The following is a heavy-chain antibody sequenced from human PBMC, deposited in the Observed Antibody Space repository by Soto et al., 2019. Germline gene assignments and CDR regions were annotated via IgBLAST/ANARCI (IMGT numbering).Heavy chain of an antibody. CDR3: ARDGTFGGLIVPRYYFDY. D-gene: IGHD3-16*02. CDR2: IIPILGVT. V-gene: IGHV1-69*08. Sequence: VQLVQSGAEVKKPGSSVKVSCKTSGDTFSSYTISWVRQAPGQGLAWMGRIIPILGVTNYAQKCQGRVALSADKSTSTAYMELSRLTAEDTAVYYWARDGTFGGLIVPRYYFDYWGQATLVTVSS. J-gene: IGHJ4*02. CDR1: GDTFSSYT.